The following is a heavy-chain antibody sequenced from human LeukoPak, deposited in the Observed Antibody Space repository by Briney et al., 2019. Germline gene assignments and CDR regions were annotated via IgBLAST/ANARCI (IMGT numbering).Heavy chain of an antibody. CDR1: GGSISSSSYY. CDR3: ARLKTAAGPFDY. CDR2: IYYSGST. J-gene: IGHJ4*02. D-gene: IGHD6-13*01. V-gene: IGHV4-39*01. Sequence: SETLSLTCTVSGGSISSSSYYWGWIRPPPGKGLEWIGSIYYSGSTYYNPSLKSRVTISVDTSKNQFSLKLSSVTAADTAVYYCARLKTAAGPFDYWGQGTLVTVSS.